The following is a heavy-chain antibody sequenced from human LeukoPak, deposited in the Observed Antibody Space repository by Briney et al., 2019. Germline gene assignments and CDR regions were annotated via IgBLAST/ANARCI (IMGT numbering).Heavy chain of an antibody. CDR2: IKSDGSST. Sequence: GGSLRLSCGASGFTFSNYWMHWVRQAPGKGLVWVSRIKSDGSSTTYADSVKGRFTISRDNAKNTLYLQMNSLRAEDTAVYYCARDDVVPAALRSYMDVWGKGTTVTVSS. D-gene: IGHD2-2*02. J-gene: IGHJ6*03. CDR3: ARDDVVPAALRSYMDV. CDR1: GFTFSNYW. V-gene: IGHV3-74*01.